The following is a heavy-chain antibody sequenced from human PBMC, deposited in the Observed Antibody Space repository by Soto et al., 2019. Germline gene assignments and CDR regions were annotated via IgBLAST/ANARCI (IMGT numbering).Heavy chain of an antibody. Sequence: QVQLVQSGAEVKKPGSSVKVSCKASGDTFSNHSINWVRQAPGQGLEWMGRVIPLLSISNYAQKFQGRVTITADRSTSTAYMELSSLRSEATAMYYCATGLQRSKSYYYYCMDVWGKGTTVTVSS. J-gene: IGHJ6*03. CDR3: ATGLQRSKSYYYYCMDV. V-gene: IGHV1-69*02. CDR1: GDTFSNHS. D-gene: IGHD1-1*01. CDR2: VIPLLSIS.